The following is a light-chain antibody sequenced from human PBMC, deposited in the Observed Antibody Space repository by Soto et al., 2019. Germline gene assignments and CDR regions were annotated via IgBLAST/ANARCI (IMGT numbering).Light chain of an antibody. CDR3: SSYTSSSPYV. Sequence: QSALAQPASVSGSPGKSIAISCTGTSSDVGAYNYVSWYQQHPGKAPKLMIYEVSNRPSGVSNRFSGSKSGNTASLTISGLQAEDEADYYCSSYTSSSPYVFGTGTKVTVL. V-gene: IGLV2-14*01. J-gene: IGLJ1*01. CDR2: EVS. CDR1: SSDVGAYNY.